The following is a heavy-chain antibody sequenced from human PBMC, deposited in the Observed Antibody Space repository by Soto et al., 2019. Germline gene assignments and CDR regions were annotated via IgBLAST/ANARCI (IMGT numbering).Heavy chain of an antibody. CDR1: GGTFSSYA. CDR3: ASITIFGVVRSAGDYYYGMDV. J-gene: IGHJ6*02. D-gene: IGHD3-3*01. V-gene: IGHV1-69*13. CDR2: IIPIFGTA. Sequence: GASVEVSCKASGGTFSSYAISWVRQAPGQGLEWMGGIIPIFGTANYAQKFQGRVTITADESTSTAYMELSSLRSEDTAVYYCASITIFGVVRSAGDYYYGMDVWGQGTTVIVSS.